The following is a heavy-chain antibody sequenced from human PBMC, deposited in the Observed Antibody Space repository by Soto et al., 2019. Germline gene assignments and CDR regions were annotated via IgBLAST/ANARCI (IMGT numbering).Heavy chain of an antibody. CDR3: ATGKLVLNWFDP. CDR2: IIPIFGTA. V-gene: IGHV1-69*13. CDR1: GGTFSSYA. J-gene: IGHJ5*02. D-gene: IGHD1-1*01. Sequence: SVKVSCKASGGTFSSYAISWVRQAPGQGLEWMGGIIPIFGTANYAQKFQGRVTITADESTSTAYMGLSSLRSEDTAVYYCATGKLVLNWFDPWGQGNLLTVS.